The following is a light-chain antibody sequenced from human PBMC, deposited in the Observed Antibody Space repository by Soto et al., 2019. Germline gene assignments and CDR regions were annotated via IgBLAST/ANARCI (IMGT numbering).Light chain of an antibody. CDR3: QSYDSSLSGYV. Sequence: QSMLAQPPSVSESPWQRVTISCTGSSSNIGAGYDVHWYQQLPGTAPKLLIYGNSNRPSGVPDRFSGSKSGTSASLAITGLQAEHEADYYCQSYDSSLSGYVFGTGTKVTVL. CDR1: SSNIGAGYD. CDR2: GNS. V-gene: IGLV1-40*01. J-gene: IGLJ1*01.